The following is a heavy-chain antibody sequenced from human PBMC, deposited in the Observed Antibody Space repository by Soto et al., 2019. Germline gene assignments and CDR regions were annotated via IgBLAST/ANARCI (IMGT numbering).Heavy chain of an antibody. D-gene: IGHD3-10*01. CDR2: IIPIFGTA. CDR1: GGTFSSYA. Sequence: QVQLVQSGAEVKKPGSSVKVSCKASGGTFSSYAISWVRQAPGQGLEWMGGIIPIFGTANYAQKFQGRVTITADESTSTAYMELSSLRSEDTAVYYCARDYYGSGSYFGWFDPWGQGTLVTVSS. CDR3: ARDYYGSGSYFGWFDP. V-gene: IGHV1-69*01. J-gene: IGHJ5*02.